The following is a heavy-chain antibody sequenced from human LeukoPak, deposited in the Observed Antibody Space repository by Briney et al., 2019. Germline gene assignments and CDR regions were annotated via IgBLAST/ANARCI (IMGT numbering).Heavy chain of an antibody. CDR2: IYPDDSDT. CDR3: GRQVARSSSGWKFGY. J-gene: IGHJ4*02. CDR1: GYSFSHYW. V-gene: IGHV5-51*01. D-gene: IGHD6-19*01. Sequence: GESLKISCTGSGYSFSHYWIGWVRQMPGKGLEWMGIIYPDDSDTTYSPSFQGHVTISADKSISTTYLQWDSLKASDTGMYYCGRQVARSSSGWKFGYWGQGTLVTVSS.